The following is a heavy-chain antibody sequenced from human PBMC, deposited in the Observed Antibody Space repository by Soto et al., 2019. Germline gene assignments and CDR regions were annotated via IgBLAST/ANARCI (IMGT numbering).Heavy chain of an antibody. D-gene: IGHD3-16*01. CDR1: GDSISSSDFY. V-gene: IGHV4-39*01. Sequence: SETLSLTCTVSGDSISSSDFYWGWIRQPPGKGLEWIGTIYSSRNTYYNPSLKSRVTISVDTSKNQFSLRLTSVTASDTAVYHCGRGGVPNVGWFDPWGQGTRVTVSS. CDR3: GRGGVPNVGWFDP. J-gene: IGHJ5*02. CDR2: IYSSRNT.